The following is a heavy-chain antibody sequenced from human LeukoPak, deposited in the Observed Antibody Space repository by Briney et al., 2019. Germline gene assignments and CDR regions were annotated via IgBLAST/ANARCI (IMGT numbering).Heavy chain of an antibody. J-gene: IGHJ6*02. D-gene: IGHD5-12*01. Sequence: SETLSLTCSVSGGPIRSYYWSWIRHPPGKGLEWIGFIYYSGSTNYNPSLKSRVTISVDTSKNQFSLKLSSVTAADTAVYYCARHLYRGPIDVWGQGTTVTVSS. V-gene: IGHV4-59*08. CDR1: GGPIRSYY. CDR3: ARHLYRGPIDV. CDR2: IYYSGST.